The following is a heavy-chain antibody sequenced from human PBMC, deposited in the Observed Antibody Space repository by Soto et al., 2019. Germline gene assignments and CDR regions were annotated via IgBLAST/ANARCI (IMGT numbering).Heavy chain of an antibody. CDR1: GGTFSSYT. Sequence: ASVKVSCKASGGTFSSYTISWVRQAPGQGLEWMGRIIPILGIANYAQKFQGRVTITADKSTSTAYMELSSLRSEDTAVYYCAREGYCSGGSCSGVGYYMDVWGKGTTVTVSS. CDR3: AREGYCSGGSCSGVGYYMDV. J-gene: IGHJ6*03. CDR2: IIPILGIA. V-gene: IGHV1-69*02. D-gene: IGHD2-15*01.